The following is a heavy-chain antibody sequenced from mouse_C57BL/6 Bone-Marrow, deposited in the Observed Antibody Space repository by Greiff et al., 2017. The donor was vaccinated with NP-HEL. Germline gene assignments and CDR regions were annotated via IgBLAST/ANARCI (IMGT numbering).Heavy chain of an antibody. V-gene: IGHV5-2*01. CDR3: ERQEGLYPFAY. Sequence: EVKLMESGGGLVQPGESLKLSCESNEYEFPSHDMSWVRKTPEKRLELVAAINSDGGSTYYPDTMERRFIISRDNTKKTLYLQMSSLRSEDTALYYCERQEGLYPFAYWGQGTLVTVSA. J-gene: IGHJ3*01. CDR1: EYEFPSHD. CDR2: INSDGGST. D-gene: IGHD2-12*01.